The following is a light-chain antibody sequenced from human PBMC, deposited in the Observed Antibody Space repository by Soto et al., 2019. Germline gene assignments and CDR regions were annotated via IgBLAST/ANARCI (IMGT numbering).Light chain of an antibody. CDR3: QQYNSYRGT. Sequence: DIQITQSPSTLSASVGDRVTITCRASQSISSWLAWYQQKPGKAPKLLIYKASSLESGVPSRFSGSGSGTEFTLTISSLQPDDFATYYCQQYNSYRGTFGQGTKVDIK. V-gene: IGKV1-5*03. CDR1: QSISSW. J-gene: IGKJ1*01. CDR2: KAS.